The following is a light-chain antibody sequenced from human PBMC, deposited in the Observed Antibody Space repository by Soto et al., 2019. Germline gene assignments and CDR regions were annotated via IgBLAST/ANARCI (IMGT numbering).Light chain of an antibody. J-gene: IGLJ1*01. V-gene: IGLV1-44*01. CDR3: AAWDDSLNYV. CDR2: SNN. Sequence: QAVVTQPPSASGTPGQRVTISCSGSSSNIGSNTVNWYQQLPGTAPKHLIYSNNQRPSGVPDRFSGSKSGTSASLAISGLQSEDEADYYCAAWDDSLNYVFGTGTKLTVL. CDR1: SSNIGSNT.